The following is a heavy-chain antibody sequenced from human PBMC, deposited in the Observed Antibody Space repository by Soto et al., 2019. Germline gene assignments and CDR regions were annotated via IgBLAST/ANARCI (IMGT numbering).Heavy chain of an antibody. J-gene: IGHJ4*02. CDR2: ISYDGSNK. Sequence: QVQLVESGGGVVQPGRSLRLSCAASGFTFSSYAMHCVRQAPGKGLEWVAVISYDGSNKYYADSVKGRFTISRDNSKNTLYLQMNSLRAEDTAVYYCARERSKRAYWGQGSLVTVSS. CDR1: GFTFSSYA. CDR3: ARERSKRAY. V-gene: IGHV3-30*14.